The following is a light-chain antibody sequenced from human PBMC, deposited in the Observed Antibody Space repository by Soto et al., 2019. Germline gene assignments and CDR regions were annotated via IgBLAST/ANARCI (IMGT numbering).Light chain of an antibody. J-gene: IGKJ2*01. CDR1: QRVTSY. Sequence: EIVLTQSPAPLSLSPGARVTLSCRASQRVTSYLAWDQQKPGQAPRLLIYDASNRATGIPARFSVSGSGTDVARTSSILEREHFAVYYCQLRRKCSVRYTFGQGTKLAIK. CDR3: QLRRKCSVRYT. V-gene: IGKV3-11*01. CDR2: DAS.